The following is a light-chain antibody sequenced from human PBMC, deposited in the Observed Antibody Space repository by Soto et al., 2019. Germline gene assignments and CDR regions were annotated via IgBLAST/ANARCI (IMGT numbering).Light chain of an antibody. CDR3: QQYNSYLWT. CDR1: QSISSW. CDR2: DAS. V-gene: IGKV1-5*01. Sequence: DIQMTQSPSTLSASVGDRVTMTCRASQSISSWLAWYQQKPGKAPKLLIYDASSLESGVPSRFSGSGSGTEFTLTISSLQPDDFATYYCQQYNSYLWTFGQGTNVDIK. J-gene: IGKJ1*01.